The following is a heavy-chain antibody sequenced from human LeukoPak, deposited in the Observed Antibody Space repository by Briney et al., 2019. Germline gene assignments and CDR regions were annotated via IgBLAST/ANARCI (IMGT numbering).Heavy chain of an antibody. J-gene: IGHJ6*03. D-gene: IGHD2-21*01. CDR2: IYPTGNT. CDR1: GSSITSGNYY. V-gene: IGHV4-61*02. CDR3: AGLIPYFYYMDV. Sequence: SETLSLTCTVSGSSITSGNYYWSWIRQPAGKGLEWIGRIYPTGNTDYNPSLKSRVSISVDTSKNQFSLKMNSVTAADTAVYFCAGLIPYFYYMDVWGPGTTVTVSS.